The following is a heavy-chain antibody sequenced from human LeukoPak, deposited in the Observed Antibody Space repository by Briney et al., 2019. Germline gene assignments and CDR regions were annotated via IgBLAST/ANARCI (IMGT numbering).Heavy chain of an antibody. J-gene: IGHJ4*02. D-gene: IGHD3-10*01. CDR2: ISGSGGST. CDR3: ARPAYGSGSYYKH. Sequence: GGSLRLSCAASGFTLSSYAMSWVRQGPGKGLEWVSAISGSGGSTYYADSVKGRFNISRDNSKNTLYLQMNSLRAEDTAMYYCARPAYGSGSYYKHWGQGTLVTVSS. CDR1: GFTLSSYA. V-gene: IGHV3-23*01.